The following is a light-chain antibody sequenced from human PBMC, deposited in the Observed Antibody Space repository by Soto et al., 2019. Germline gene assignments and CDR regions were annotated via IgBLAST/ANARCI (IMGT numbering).Light chain of an antibody. J-gene: IGLJ3*02. Sequence: QSALTQPASVSGSPGQSITISCTGTSSDVGGYNYVSWYQQYPGKAPKLMIYEISNRPSWVSNRYSGSKSGNTASLTISGLQAEDEAYYYCSSFTSTHTGVFGGGTKLTVL. CDR3: SSFTSTHTGV. V-gene: IGLV2-14*01. CDR1: SSDVGGYNY. CDR2: EIS.